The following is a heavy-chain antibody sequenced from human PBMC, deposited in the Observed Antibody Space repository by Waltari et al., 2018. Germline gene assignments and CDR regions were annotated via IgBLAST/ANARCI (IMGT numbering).Heavy chain of an antibody. D-gene: IGHD6-19*01. J-gene: IGHJ4*02. CDR2: IKPDTGDA. V-gene: IGHV1-2*02. CDR3: ARGVLQWLGVRGGFDF. CDR1: CSTFSAYS. Sequence: QVQLVPSGAEVKKPGASVKVSCEASCSTFSAYSIQWVRQAPGQRPEWMGCIKPDTGDADYAQGCQGRVTLTRDASINTAFMELHSLRSDDTAVYYCARGVLQWLGVRGGFDFWGQGSLVNVSA.